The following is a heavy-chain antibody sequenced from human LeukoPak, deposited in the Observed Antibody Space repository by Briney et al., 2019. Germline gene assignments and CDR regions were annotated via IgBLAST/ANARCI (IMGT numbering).Heavy chain of an antibody. CDR2: IYYSGST. CDR1: GGSISSHY. Sequence: PSETLSLTCTVSGGSISSHYWSWIRQPPGKGLEWIGYIYYSGSTNYNPSLKSRATISVDTSKNQFSLKLSSVTAADTAVYYCARVEMATMDFDYWGQGTLVTVSS. CDR3: ARVEMATMDFDY. V-gene: IGHV4-59*11. J-gene: IGHJ4*02. D-gene: IGHD5-24*01.